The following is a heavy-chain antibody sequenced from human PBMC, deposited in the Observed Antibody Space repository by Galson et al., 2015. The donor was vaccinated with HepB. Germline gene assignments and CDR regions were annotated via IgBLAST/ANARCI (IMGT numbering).Heavy chain of an antibody. CDR2: IKSKTDGGTT. D-gene: IGHD6-13*01. V-gene: IGHV3-15*01. Sequence: SLRLSCAASGFTFSNAWMSWVRQAPGKGLEWVGRIKSKTDGGTTDYAAPVKGRFTISRDDSKNTLYLQMNSLKTEDTAVYYCTTGYSSSWYRGRVGDYWGQGTLVTVSS. J-gene: IGHJ4*02. CDR3: TTGYSSSWYRGRVGDY. CDR1: GFTFSNAW.